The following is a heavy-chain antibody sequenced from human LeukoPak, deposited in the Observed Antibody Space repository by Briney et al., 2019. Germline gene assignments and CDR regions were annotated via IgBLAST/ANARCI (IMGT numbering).Heavy chain of an antibody. D-gene: IGHD5-18*01. CDR2: TYYRSKWHN. J-gene: IGHJ4*02. V-gene: IGHV6-1*01. CDR1: GDSFSSNSAA. CDR3: ARDLAGFGGYSYGMVDY. Sequence: SQTLSLTCAISGDSFSSNSAAWNWIRQSPSRGLEWLGRTYYRSKWHNDYAVSVKSRIIISPDTSKNQFSLQLKSVTPEDTAVYYCARDLAGFGGYSYGMVDYWGQGTLVTVSS.